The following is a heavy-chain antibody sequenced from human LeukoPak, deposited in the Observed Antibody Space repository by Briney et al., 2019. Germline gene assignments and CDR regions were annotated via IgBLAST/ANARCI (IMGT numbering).Heavy chain of an antibody. CDR1: GFTFSSYA. CDR3: ARNENSGWGYFDY. D-gene: IGHD5-12*01. CDR2: IWYDGSNK. Sequence: GGSLRLSCAASGFTFSSYAMHWVRQAPGKGLEWVAVIWYDGSNKYYADSVKGRFTISRDNSKNTLYLQMNSLRAEDTAVYYCARNENSGWGYFDYWGQGTLVTVSS. J-gene: IGHJ4*02. V-gene: IGHV3-33*08.